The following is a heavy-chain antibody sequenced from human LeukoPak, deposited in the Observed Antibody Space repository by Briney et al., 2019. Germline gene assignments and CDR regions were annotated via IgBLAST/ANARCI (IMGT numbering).Heavy chain of an antibody. CDR2: LYSSGTT. J-gene: IGHJ4*02. V-gene: IGHV3-66*03. D-gene: IGHD3-10*01. Sequence: GGSLRLSCVASGFTVSSNYMSWVRQAPGTGLEWVSVLYSSGTTYYADSVKGRFTISRDSSSKMVSLQMNSLGTEDTAVYYCVREGFYESGSLPTFYFDYWGQGTLVTVSS. CDR3: VREGFYESGSLPTFYFDY. CDR1: GFTVSSNY.